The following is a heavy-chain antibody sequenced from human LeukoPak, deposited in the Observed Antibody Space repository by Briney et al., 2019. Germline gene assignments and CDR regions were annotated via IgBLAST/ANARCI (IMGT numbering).Heavy chain of an antibody. D-gene: IGHD1-1*01. Sequence: GGSLRLSCAASGFTFSSYGMHWVRQAPGKGLEWVAFIRYDGSNKYYADSVKGRFTISRDNSKNTLYLQMNSLRAEDTAVYYCAKEELNNWNDEDYWGQGTLVAVSS. CDR1: GFTFSSYG. CDR3: AKEELNNWNDEDY. V-gene: IGHV3-30*02. CDR2: IRYDGSNK. J-gene: IGHJ4*02.